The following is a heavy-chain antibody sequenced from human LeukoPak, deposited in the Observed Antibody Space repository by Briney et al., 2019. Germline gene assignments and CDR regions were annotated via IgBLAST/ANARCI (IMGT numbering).Heavy chain of an antibody. D-gene: IGHD3-10*01. CDR2: IYYRGST. CDR1: GGAISSTSYY. J-gene: IGHJ3*02. CDR3: ARMVRGAPDAFDI. Sequence: SETLSLTCTVSGGAISSTSYYWGWIRQPPGKGLEWIANIYYRGSTYYDSSLKSRVTILLDMSKHQFSLKLTSVTAADTAVYYGARMVRGAPDAFDIWGQGTLVTVSS. V-gene: IGHV4-39*07.